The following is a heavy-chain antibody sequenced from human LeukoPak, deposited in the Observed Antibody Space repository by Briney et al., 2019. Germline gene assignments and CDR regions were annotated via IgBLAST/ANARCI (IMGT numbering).Heavy chain of an antibody. CDR3: ARLAVGAPGYFDY. V-gene: IGHV1-2*02. CDR1: GYTFTGYY. J-gene: IGHJ4*02. D-gene: IGHD1-26*01. Sequence: ASVKVSCKASGYTFTGYYMHWVRQAPGQGLEWMGWINPNSGGTNYAQKFQGRVTMTRDTSISTAYMELSRLRSDDTAVYYCARLAVGAPGYFDYWGQGTLVTVSS. CDR2: INPNSGGT.